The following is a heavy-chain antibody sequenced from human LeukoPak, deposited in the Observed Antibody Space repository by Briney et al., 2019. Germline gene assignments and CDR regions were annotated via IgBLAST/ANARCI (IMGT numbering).Heavy chain of an antibody. CDR3: VRDGGVSGYDLLDY. CDR1: GFTFSNYW. V-gene: IGHV3-7*01. CDR2: QDGSEE. J-gene: IGHJ4*02. D-gene: IGHD5-12*01. Sequence: GGSLRLSCAASGFTFSNYWMNQDGSEEHYMDSVKARFIISRDNAKNSLSLQMDSLRAEDTAVYYCVRDGGVSGYDLLDYWGQGTLVTVSS.